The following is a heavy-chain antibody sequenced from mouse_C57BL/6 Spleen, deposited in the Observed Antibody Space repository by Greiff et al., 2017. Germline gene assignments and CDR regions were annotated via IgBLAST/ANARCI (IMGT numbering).Heavy chain of an antibody. CDR1: GYTFTSYG. D-gene: IGHD3-2*02. V-gene: IGHV1-81*01. CDR3: ARWETAQASYYYAMDY. CDR2: IYPRSGNT. J-gene: IGHJ4*01. Sequence: VQLVESGAELARPGASVKLSCKASGYTFTSYGISWVKQRTGQGLEWIGEIYPRSGNTYYNEKFKGKATLTADKSSSTAYMELRSLTSEDSAVYFCARWETAQASYYYAMDYWGQGTSVTVSS.